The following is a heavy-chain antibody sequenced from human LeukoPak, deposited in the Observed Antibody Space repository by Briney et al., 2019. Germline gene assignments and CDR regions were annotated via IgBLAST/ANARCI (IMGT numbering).Heavy chain of an antibody. CDR1: GFTFSSYE. Sequence: GGSLRLSCAASGFTFSSYEMNWVPQAPGKGREWVSYISRSGSTIFYADSVKGRFTISRDNAKNSLYLQMNSLRAEDTAVYYCARPYTAYAFDYWGQGSLVTVSS. CDR2: ISRSGSTI. D-gene: IGHD5-12*01. CDR3: ARPYTAYAFDY. J-gene: IGHJ4*02. V-gene: IGHV3-48*03.